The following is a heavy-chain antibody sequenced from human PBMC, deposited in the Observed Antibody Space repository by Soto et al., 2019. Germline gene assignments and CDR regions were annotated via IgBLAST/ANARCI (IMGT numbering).Heavy chain of an antibody. D-gene: IGHD1-26*01. J-gene: IGHJ4*02. Sequence: GGSLRLSCAASGFTFSTYAMSWVRQAPGKGLEWVSAISGSGGSTYYTDSVKGRFTISRDNSKNTLYLQMNSLRAEDTAVYYYAVRKTGSFFDYWGQGTLVTVSS. V-gene: IGHV3-23*01. CDR3: AVRKTGSFFDY. CDR2: ISGSGGST. CDR1: GFTFSTYA.